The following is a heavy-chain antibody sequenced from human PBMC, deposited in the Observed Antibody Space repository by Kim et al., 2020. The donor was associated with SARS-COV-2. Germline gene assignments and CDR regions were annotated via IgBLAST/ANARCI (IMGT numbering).Heavy chain of an antibody. CDR1: GGSISSGGYY. V-gene: IGHV4-31*03. CDR2: IYYSGST. D-gene: IGHD3-10*01. Sequence: SETLSLTCTVSGGSISSGGYYWSWIRQHPGKGLEWIGYIYYSGSTYYNPSLKSRVTISVDTSKNQFSLKLSSVTAADTAVYYCARSGVGVREHDYWGQGTLVTVSS. J-gene: IGHJ4*02. CDR3: ARSGVGVREHDY.